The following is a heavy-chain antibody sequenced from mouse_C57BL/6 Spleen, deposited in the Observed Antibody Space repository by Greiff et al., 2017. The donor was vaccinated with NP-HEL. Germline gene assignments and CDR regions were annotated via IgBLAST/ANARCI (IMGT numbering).Heavy chain of an antibody. J-gene: IGHJ4*01. V-gene: IGHV5-17*01. CDR3: ASVYYGNYAMDY. D-gene: IGHD2-1*01. Sequence: EVMLVESGGGLVKPGGSLKLSCAASGFTFSDYGMHWVRQAPEKGLEWVAYISSGSSTIYYADTVKGRFTISRDNAKNTLFLQRTRLRSEDTAMYYCASVYYGNYAMDYWGQGTSVTVSS. CDR2: ISSGSSTI. CDR1: GFTFSDYG.